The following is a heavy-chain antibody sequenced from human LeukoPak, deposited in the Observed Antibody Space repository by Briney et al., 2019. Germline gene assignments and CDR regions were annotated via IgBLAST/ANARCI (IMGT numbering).Heavy chain of an antibody. J-gene: IGHJ4*02. CDR2: ISWNSGSI. D-gene: IGHD3-22*01. CDR3: AKDRSSVHSSGYSH. V-gene: IGHV3-9*01. CDR1: GFTFDDYA. Sequence: PGGSLRLSCAASGFTFDDYAMHWVRQAPGKGLEWVSGISWNSGSIGYADSVKGRFTISRDNAKNSLYLQVNSLGAEDTALYYCAKDRSSVHSSGYSHWGQGTLVTVSS.